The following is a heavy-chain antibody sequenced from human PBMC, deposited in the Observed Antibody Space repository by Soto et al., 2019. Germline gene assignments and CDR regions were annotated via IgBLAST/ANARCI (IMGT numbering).Heavy chain of an antibody. CDR1: GGSISSYY. J-gene: IGHJ4*02. D-gene: IGHD5-12*01. Sequence: SETLSLTCTVSGGSISSYYWSWIRQHPGKGLEWIGYIYYSGSTNYNPSLKSRVTISVDTSKNQFSLKLSSVTAADTAVYYCARDREMATISGFDYWGQGTLVTVSS. CDR3: ARDREMATISGFDY. CDR2: IYYSGST. V-gene: IGHV4-59*01.